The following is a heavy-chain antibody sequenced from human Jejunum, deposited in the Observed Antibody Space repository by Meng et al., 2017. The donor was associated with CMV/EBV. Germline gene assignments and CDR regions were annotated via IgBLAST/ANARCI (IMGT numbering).Heavy chain of an antibody. CDR3: ARVPSVGVTNLNYFDY. Sequence: GSVSSGNYHWSWIRQPPGKGLEWIGFIDYSGTTNNNPSLKSRVTISVDTSKNQFSLKLSSVTAADTAVYYCARVPSVGVTNLNYFDYWGQGALVTVSS. D-gene: IGHD1-26*01. CDR1: GSVSSGNYH. V-gene: IGHV4-61*01. J-gene: IGHJ4*02. CDR2: IDYSGTT.